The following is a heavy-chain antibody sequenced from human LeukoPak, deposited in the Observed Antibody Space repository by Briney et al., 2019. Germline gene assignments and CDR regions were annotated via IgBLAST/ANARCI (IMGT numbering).Heavy chain of an antibody. J-gene: IGHJ4*02. CDR3: ASSANDYGDFYFDY. CDR1: GGSISSSSYY. V-gene: IGHV4-39*01. CDR2: IYYSGST. Sequence: PSETLSLTCTVSGGSISSSSYYWGWIRQPPGKGLEWIGSIYYSGSTYYNPSLKNRVTISVDTSKNRFSLKLSSVTAADTAVYYCASSANDYGDFYFDYWGQATLVTVSS. D-gene: IGHD4-17*01.